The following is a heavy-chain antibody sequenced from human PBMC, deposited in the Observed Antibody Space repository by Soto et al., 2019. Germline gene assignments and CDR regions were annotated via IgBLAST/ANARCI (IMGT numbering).Heavy chain of an antibody. CDR3: TTNVLRFLEWLPRNRDYYYYGMDV. CDR2: IKSKTDGGTT. CDR1: GFTFSNAW. D-gene: IGHD3-3*01. Sequence: GSLRLSCAASGFTFSNAWMNWVRQAPGKGLEWVGRIKSKTDGGTTDYAAPVKGRFTISRDDSKNTLYLQMNSLKTEDTAVYYCTTNVLRFLEWLPRNRDYYYYGMDVWGQGTTVTVSS. V-gene: IGHV3-15*07. J-gene: IGHJ6*02.